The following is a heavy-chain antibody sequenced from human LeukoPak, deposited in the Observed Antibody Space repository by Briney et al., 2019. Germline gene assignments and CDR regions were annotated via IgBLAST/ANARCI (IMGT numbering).Heavy chain of an antibody. Sequence: GRSLRLSCAASGFTFDDYAMHWVRQAPGEGLEWVSGISWNSGSIGYADSVKGRFTISRDNAKNSLYLQMNSLRAEDMALYYCAKGTCSSTSCYFDYWGQGTLVTVSS. CDR1: GFTFDDYA. CDR2: ISWNSGSI. CDR3: AKGTCSSTSCYFDY. D-gene: IGHD2-2*01. V-gene: IGHV3-9*03. J-gene: IGHJ4*02.